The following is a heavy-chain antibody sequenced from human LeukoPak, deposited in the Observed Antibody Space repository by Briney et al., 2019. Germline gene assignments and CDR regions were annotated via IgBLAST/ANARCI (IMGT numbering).Heavy chain of an antibody. V-gene: IGHV3-21*01. CDR2: ISSSSSYI. J-gene: IGHJ5*02. Sequence: GGSLRLSFSASGFTFSSYSMNWVRQAPGKGLEWVSSISSSSSYIYYADSVKGRFTISRDNAKNSLYLQMNSLRAEDTAVYYCARDGGGAIATGFDPWGQGTLVTVSS. CDR1: GFTFSSYS. D-gene: IGHD1-1*01. CDR3: ARDGGGAIATGFDP.